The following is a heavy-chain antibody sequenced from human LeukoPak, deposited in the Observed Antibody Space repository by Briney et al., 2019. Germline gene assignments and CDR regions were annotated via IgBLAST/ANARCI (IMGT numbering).Heavy chain of an antibody. V-gene: IGHV3-30*02. CDR3: AKASGYSSSWYDKWFDP. CDR2: IRYDGSNK. J-gene: IGHJ5*02. CDR1: GFTFSSYG. D-gene: IGHD6-13*01. Sequence: GGSLRLSCAASGFTFSSYGMHWVRQAPGKGLEWVAFIRYDGSNKYYADSVKGRFTISRDNSKNTLYLQMNSLRAEDTAVYYCAKASGYSSSWYDKWFDPWGQGTLVTVSS.